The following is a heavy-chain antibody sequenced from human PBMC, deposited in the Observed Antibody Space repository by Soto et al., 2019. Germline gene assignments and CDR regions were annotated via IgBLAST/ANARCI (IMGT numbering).Heavy chain of an antibody. CDR2: IWYDGSNK. CDR3: ARGKGAKQWLVPFDY. CDR1: GFTFSSYG. J-gene: IGHJ4*02. V-gene: IGHV3-33*01. Sequence: GGSLRLSCAASGFTFSSYGMHWVRQAPGKGLEWVAVIWYDGSNKYYADSVKGRFTISRDNSKNTLYLQMNSLRAEDTAVYYCARGKGAKQWLVPFDYWGQGTLVTVSS. D-gene: IGHD6-19*01.